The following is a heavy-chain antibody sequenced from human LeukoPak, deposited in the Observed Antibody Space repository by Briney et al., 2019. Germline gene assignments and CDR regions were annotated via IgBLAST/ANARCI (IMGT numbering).Heavy chain of an antibody. CDR1: GYTFTGYY. Sequence: ASVKASCKASGYTFTGYYMHWVRQAPGQGLEWMGWINPNSGGTNYAQKFQGRVTMTRDTSISTAYMELSRLRSDDTAVYYCARGGSGRDYYYYYMDVWGKGTTVTVSS. V-gene: IGHV1-2*02. D-gene: IGHD3-10*01. J-gene: IGHJ6*03. CDR2: INPNSGGT. CDR3: ARGGSGRDYYYYYMDV.